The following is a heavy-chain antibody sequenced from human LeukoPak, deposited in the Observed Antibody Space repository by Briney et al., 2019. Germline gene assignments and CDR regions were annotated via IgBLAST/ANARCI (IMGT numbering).Heavy chain of an antibody. CDR1: GFTFSDYY. CDR3: ARVGRYYYDSSGFYYVGY. Sequence: PGGSLRLSCAASGFTFSDYYMSWIRQAPGKGLEWASYISSSGSTIYYADSVKGRFTISRDNAKNSLYLQMNSLRAEDTAVYYCARVGRYYYDSSGFYYVGYWGQGTLVTVSS. D-gene: IGHD3-22*01. V-gene: IGHV3-11*04. CDR2: ISSSGSTI. J-gene: IGHJ4*02.